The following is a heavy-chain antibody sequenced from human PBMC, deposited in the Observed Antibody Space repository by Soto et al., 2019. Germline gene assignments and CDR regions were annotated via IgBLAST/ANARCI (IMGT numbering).Heavy chain of an antibody. Sequence: PSETLSLTCTVSGGSISSYYWSWIRQPPGKGLEWIGYIYYSGSTNYNPSLKSRVTISVDTSKNQFSLKLSSVTAADTAVYYCARDRGSYLDRHFDYWGQGTLVTVSS. D-gene: IGHD1-26*01. CDR2: IYYSGST. CDR3: ARDRGSYLDRHFDY. CDR1: GGSISSYY. V-gene: IGHV4-59*01. J-gene: IGHJ4*02.